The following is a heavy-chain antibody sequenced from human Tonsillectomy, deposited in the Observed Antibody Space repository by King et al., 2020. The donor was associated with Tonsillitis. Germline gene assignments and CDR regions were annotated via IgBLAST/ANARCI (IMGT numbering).Heavy chain of an antibody. CDR2: IIPIFGTA. CDR1: GGTFSSDS. V-gene: IGHV1-69*12. CDR3: ARGIKKTRDNFYDSCGYYDFDY. Sequence: QLVQSGAEVKKPGSSVKVSCKASGGTFSSDSIRWVRQAPGQGLEWMGGIIPIFGTANYAQKFQGRVTIIADESTSTAYMELSSLRSEDTAVYFCARGIKKTRDNFYDSCGYYDFDYWGQGTLVTVSS. J-gene: IGHJ4*02. D-gene: IGHD3-22*01.